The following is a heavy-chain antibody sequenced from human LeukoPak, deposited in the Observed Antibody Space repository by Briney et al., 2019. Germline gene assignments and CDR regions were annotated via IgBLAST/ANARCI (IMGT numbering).Heavy chain of an antibody. D-gene: IGHD5/OR15-5a*01. J-gene: IGHJ6*02. CDR3: ARESTYPSYYYGMDV. V-gene: IGHV4-4*07. Sequence: SETLSLTCTVSGGSISSYYWSWIRQPAGKGLEWIGRIYTSGSTNYNPSLKSRVTMSVDTSKNQFSLKLSSVTAADTAVYYCARESTYPSYYYGMDVWGQGTTVTVSS. CDR1: GGSISSYY. CDR2: IYTSGST.